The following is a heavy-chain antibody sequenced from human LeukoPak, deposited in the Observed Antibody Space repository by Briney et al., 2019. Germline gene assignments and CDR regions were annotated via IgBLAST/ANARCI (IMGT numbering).Heavy chain of an antibody. D-gene: IGHD5/OR15-5a*01. V-gene: IGHV3-7*01. Sequence: GGSLRLSCAVSGFPFSSYWMSWVRLAPGKGLEWVANIKEDGSERNYVDSVKGRFTISRDNAKNSLYLQMNSLRVADTAVYCVSEGYNYYGMDVWGQGTTVTVSS. CDR2: IKEDGSER. J-gene: IGHJ6*02. CDR1: GFPFSSYW. CDR3: SEGYNYYGMDV.